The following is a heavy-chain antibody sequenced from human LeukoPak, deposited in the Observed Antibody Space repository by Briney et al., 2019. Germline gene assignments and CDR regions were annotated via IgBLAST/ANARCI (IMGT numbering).Heavy chain of an antibody. V-gene: IGHV4-4*07. CDR1: GGSISSNY. J-gene: IGHJ6*03. CDR2: IYISGST. Sequence: PSETLSLTCTVSGGSISSNYWTWIRQPAGEGLEWIGRIYISGSTNYNPSLKSRVTMSIDTSKNQFSLKLSSVTAADTAVYYCARAPNNYYYYYMDVWGKGTTVTVSS. CDR3: ARAPNNYYYYYMDV.